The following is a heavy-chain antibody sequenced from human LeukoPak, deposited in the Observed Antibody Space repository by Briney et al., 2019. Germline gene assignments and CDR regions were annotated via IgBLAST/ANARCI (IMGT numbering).Heavy chain of an antibody. CDR2: MGPNSGDT. V-gene: IGHV1-8*01. CDR1: GYTFTNLD. J-gene: IGHJ4*02. Sequence: GASVKVSCKTSGYTFTNLDINWLRQAPGQGLEWMGWMGPNSGDTGYAQKFQGRVSMTRDTSISTAYMELSSLRSEDTAVYYCASNPPNTGDFYYWGLGSLVTVSS. D-gene: IGHD1-1*01. CDR3: ASNPPNTGDFYY.